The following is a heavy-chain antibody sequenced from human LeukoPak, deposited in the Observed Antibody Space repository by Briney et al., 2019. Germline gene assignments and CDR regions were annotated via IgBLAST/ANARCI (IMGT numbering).Heavy chain of an antibody. CDR1: GYTFTSYG. D-gene: IGHD3-10*01. CDR2: ISAYNGNT. Sequence: VKVSCKASGYTFTSYGISWVRQAPGQGLEWMGWISAYNGNTNYAQKLQGRVTMTTDTSTSTAYMELRSLRSDDTAVYYCARDPYGSGSYKDGMDVWGQGTTVTVSS. V-gene: IGHV1-18*01. J-gene: IGHJ6*02. CDR3: ARDPYGSGSYKDGMDV.